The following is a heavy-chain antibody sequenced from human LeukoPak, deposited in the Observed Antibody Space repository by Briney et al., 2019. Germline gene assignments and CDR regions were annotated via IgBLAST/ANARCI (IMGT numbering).Heavy chain of an antibody. CDR3: ARGLRGSYSHATMGNWFDP. Sequence: SETLSLTCTVSGGSISSYYWSWIRQPAGKGLEWIGRIYTSGSTNYNLSLKSRVTMSVDTSKNQFSLKLSSVTAADTAVYYCARGLRGSYSHATMGNWFDPWGQGTLVTVSS. J-gene: IGHJ5*02. CDR2: IYTSGST. V-gene: IGHV4-4*07. D-gene: IGHD1-26*01. CDR1: GGSISSYY.